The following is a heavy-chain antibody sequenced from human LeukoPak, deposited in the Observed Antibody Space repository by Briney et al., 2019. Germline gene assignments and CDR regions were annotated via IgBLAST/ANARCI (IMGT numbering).Heavy chain of an antibody. D-gene: IGHD3-22*01. J-gene: IGHJ4*02. CDR2: IYSGGTI. CDR1: GFTFDDYG. Sequence: GGSLRLSCAASGFTFDDYGMSWVRQAPGKGLEWVSVIYSGGTIYYADSVKGRFTISRDNSKNTLYLQMNSLRAEDTAVYYCAREGSYDGSTMWYFDYWGQGTLVTVSS. V-gene: IGHV3-53*01. CDR3: AREGSYDGSTMWYFDY.